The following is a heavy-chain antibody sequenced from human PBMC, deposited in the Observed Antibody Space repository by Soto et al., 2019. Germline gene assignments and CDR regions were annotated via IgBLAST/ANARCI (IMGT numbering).Heavy chain of an antibody. CDR2: IHHSGTT. CDR1: GGYISSTNW. J-gene: IGHJ6*02. V-gene: IGHV4-4*02. Sequence: SETLSLTCGVSGGYISSTNWWSWVRQPPGKGLEWIGEIHHSGTTNYNPSLKSRVTISVDKSKNQFSLNLNSVTAADTAVYYCARIGSFYYYGMDVWGQGTTVTVSS. CDR3: ARIGSFYYYGMDV.